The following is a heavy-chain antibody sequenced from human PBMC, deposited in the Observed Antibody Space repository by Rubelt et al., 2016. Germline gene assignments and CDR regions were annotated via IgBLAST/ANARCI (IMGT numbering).Heavy chain of an antibody. J-gene: IGHJ4*02. V-gene: IGHV3-23*04. CDR1: GFTFSSYA. Sequence: EVQLVESGGGLVQPGGSLRLSCAASGFTFSSYAMIWVRPAPGKGLEWVPSISGTGGSTNYAEHVKGRFTKSRDNVRNSVYRERNSLRAGDTAVSHWSKSRSGSRLGFDYWGQGTLVTVSS. CDR2: ISGTGGST. CDR3: SKSRSGSRLGFDY. D-gene: IGHD1-26*01.